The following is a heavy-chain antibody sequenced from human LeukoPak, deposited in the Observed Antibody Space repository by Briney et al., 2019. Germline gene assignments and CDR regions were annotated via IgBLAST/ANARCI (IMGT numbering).Heavy chain of an antibody. V-gene: IGHV3-33*01. Sequence: PGRSLRLSCAASGFTLSSYGMHWVRQAPGKGLEWVAVIWYDGSNKYYADSVKGRFTISGDNSKNTLYLQMNSLRAEDTAVYYCAREDIVVVPAAIVGYYGMDVWGQGTTVTVSS. CDR2: IWYDGSNK. CDR1: GFTLSSYG. J-gene: IGHJ6*02. CDR3: AREDIVVVPAAIVGYYGMDV. D-gene: IGHD2-2*02.